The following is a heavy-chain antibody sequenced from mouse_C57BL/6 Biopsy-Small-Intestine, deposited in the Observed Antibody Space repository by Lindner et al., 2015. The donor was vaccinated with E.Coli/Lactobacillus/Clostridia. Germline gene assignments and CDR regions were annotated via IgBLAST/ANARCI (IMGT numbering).Heavy chain of an antibody. J-gene: IGHJ4*01. D-gene: IGHD2-5*01. CDR1: GYTFTTYP. CDR2: FHPYNDDI. Sequence: VQLQESGAELVKPGASVKMSCKASGYTFTTYPIEWMKQNHGKSLEWIGNFHPYNDDIKNNEKFKGKATLTVEKSSSTVYLELSRLTSDDSAVYYCARRSNYDYAMDYWGQGTSVTVSS. V-gene: IGHV1-47*01. CDR3: ARRSNYDYAMDY.